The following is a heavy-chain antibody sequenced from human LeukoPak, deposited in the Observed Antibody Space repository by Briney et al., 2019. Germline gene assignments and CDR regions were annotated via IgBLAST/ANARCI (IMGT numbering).Heavy chain of an antibody. CDR2: INWNGGST. CDR3: AREDGYCSSTSCYTGAFDI. D-gene: IGHD2-2*01. V-gene: IGHV3-20*04. J-gene: IGHJ3*02. Sequence: GGSLRLSCAASGFTFDDYGMSWARQAPGKGLEWVSGINWNGGSTGYADSVKGRFTISRDNAKNSLYLQMNSLRAEDTALYYCAREDGYCSSTSCYTGAFDIWGQGTMVTVSS. CDR1: GFTFDDYG.